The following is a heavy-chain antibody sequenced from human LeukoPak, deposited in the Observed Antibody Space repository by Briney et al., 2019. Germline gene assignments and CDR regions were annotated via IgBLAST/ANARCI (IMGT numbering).Heavy chain of an antibody. CDR1: GFTFSGHW. J-gene: IGHJ4*02. Sequence: GGSLRLSCAASGFTFSGHWMSWVRQAPGKGLEWVANINQGESDKYYVDSVKGRFTISRDNANNLLYLQMNSLRGEDTAVYYCTRDRSRAEDDWGQGTLVTVSS. D-gene: IGHD1-14*01. CDR2: INQGESDK. CDR3: TRDRSRAEDD. V-gene: IGHV3-7*01.